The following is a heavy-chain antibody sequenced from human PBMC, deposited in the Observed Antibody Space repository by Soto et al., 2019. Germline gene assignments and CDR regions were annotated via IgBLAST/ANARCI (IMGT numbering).Heavy chain of an antibody. CDR3: AKEQKDSSSWSELNY. D-gene: IGHD6-13*01. J-gene: IGHJ4*02. CDR2: ISGSGRST. V-gene: IGHV3-23*01. Sequence: EVQLLESGGGLVQPGGSLRLSCAASGFTFSSYAMSWVRQAPGKGLEWVSAISGSGRSTYYADSVKGRFTISRDNSKKTLYLQMNSLRAEDTAVYYCAKEQKDSSSWSELNYWFQRTLVTVSS. CDR1: GFTFSSYA.